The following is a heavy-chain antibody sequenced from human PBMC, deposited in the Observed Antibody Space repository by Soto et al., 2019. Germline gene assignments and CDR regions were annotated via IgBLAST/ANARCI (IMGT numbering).Heavy chain of an antibody. CDR3: ARHFGNYDYVWGSYRNNWFDP. J-gene: IGHJ5*02. CDR2: IYYSGST. Sequence: SETLSLTCTVSGGSISSTSYYWGWIRQPQGKGLEWIGSIYYSGSTYYNPSLKSRVTISVDTSKIRFSLKLSCVTAADTAVYYCARHFGNYDYVWGSYRNNWFDPWGQGTLVTVSS. D-gene: IGHD3-16*02. CDR1: GGSISSTSYY. V-gene: IGHV4-39*01.